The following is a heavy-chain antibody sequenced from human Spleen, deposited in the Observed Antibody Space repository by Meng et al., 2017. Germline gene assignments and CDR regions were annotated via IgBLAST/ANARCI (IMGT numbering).Heavy chain of an antibody. V-gene: IGHV3-48*03. CDR1: GFTFSSYE. CDR2: ISSSGSTI. Sequence: GESLKISCAASGFTFSSYEMNWVRQAPGKGLEWVSYISSSGSTIYYADSVKGRFTISRDNAKNSLYLQMNSLRAEDTAMYYCAREDVVVVADAFDVWARGPLAT. D-gene: IGHD2-15*01. J-gene: IGHJ3*01. CDR3: AREDVVVVADAFDV.